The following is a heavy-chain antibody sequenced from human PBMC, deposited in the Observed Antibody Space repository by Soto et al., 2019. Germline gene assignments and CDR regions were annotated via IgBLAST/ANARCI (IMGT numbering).Heavy chain of an antibody. CDR3: ARVLARSGYYKGCFDY. V-gene: IGHV3-30-3*01. Sequence: QVQLVEAGGGVVQPGRSLSLSCAASGFTFSSYAMHWVRQAPGKGLEWVAVISYDGSNKYYADSVKGRFTISRDNSKNTLYLQMNSLRAEDTAVYYCARVLARSGYYKGCFDYWGQGTLVTVSS. J-gene: IGHJ4*02. CDR2: ISYDGSNK. D-gene: IGHD3-3*01. CDR1: GFTFSSYA.